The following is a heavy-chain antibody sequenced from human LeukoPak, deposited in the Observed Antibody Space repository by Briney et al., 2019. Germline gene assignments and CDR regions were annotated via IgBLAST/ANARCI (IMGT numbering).Heavy chain of an antibody. J-gene: IGHJ3*02. Sequence: GGSPRLSCAASGFTFSSYAMSWIRQAPGKGLEWVSGISGSGRSTYYADSVRGRFTISRDNSKNTLYLQMNSLRAEDTAVYYCAKDRYDILTGYSNWGTFDIWGPGTVVTVSS. CDR1: GFTFSSYA. V-gene: IGHV3-23*01. CDR3: AKDRYDILTGYSNWGTFDI. CDR2: ISGSGRST. D-gene: IGHD3-9*01.